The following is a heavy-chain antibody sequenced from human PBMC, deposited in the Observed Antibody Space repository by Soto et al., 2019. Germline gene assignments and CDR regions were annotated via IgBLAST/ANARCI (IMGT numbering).Heavy chain of an antibody. V-gene: IGHV1-18*01. CDR3: ARDRACSGGSCYSRYYYYYGMDV. J-gene: IGHJ6*02. D-gene: IGHD2-15*01. CDR1: GYTFTRFG. CDR2: ISAFNGAT. Sequence: GASVKVSCKASGYTFTRFGISWVRQAPGQGLEWMGWISAFNGATNYAQKFQGRITMTTDTPTSTAYMELRSLRSDDTAVYYCARDRACSGGSCYSRYYYYYGMDVWGQGTTVTVSS.